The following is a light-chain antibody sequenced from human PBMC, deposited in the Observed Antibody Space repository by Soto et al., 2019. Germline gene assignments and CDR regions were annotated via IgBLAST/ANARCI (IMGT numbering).Light chain of an antibody. J-gene: IGKJ1*01. Sequence: DIQMTQSPSSLSASVGDRVTITCRASQSIGPYLNWYQQKPGKAPNLLIYVASSLQSGVPSRFSGSGSGTDFTLTITSLQPEDFATYYCQQRWSNPATFGQGTKVEIK. CDR2: VAS. CDR3: QQRWSNPAT. V-gene: IGKV1-39*01. CDR1: QSIGPY.